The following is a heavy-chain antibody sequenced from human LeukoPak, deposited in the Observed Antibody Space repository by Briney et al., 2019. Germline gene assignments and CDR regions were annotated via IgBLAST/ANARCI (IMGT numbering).Heavy chain of an antibody. CDR3: ARDRDSSGWYPLDY. Sequence: ASVKVSCKASGYTFTGYYMHWVRQAPGQGLEWMGWINPNSGGTNYAQKFQGRVTMTRDTSISTAYMELSRLRSDDTAVYYCARDRDSSGWYPLDYWGQGTLVTVSP. D-gene: IGHD6-19*01. CDR1: GYTFTGYY. CDR2: INPNSGGT. V-gene: IGHV1-2*02. J-gene: IGHJ4*02.